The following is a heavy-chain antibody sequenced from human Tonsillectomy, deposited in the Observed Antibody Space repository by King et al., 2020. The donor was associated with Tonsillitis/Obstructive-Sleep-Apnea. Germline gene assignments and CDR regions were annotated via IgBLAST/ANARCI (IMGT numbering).Heavy chain of an antibody. CDR1: GFTFSNAW. D-gene: IGHD4-17*01. V-gene: IGHV3-15*07. J-gene: IGHJ6*03. CDR2: IKSKTAGGTT. Sequence: VQLVESGGGLVEPGGSLRLSCAASGFTFSNAWMNWVRQAPGKGLEWVGRIKSKTAGGTTDYAAPVKGSFTMSRDDSKNTLYLQMNSLKTEDTAVYYCTPHAYGGSDYMDVWGKGSPVTVSS. CDR3: TPHAYGGSDYMDV.